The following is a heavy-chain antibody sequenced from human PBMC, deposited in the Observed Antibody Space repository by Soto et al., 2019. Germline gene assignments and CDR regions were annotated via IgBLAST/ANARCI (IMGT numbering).Heavy chain of an antibody. Sequence: VASVKVSCKASGGTFSSYAISWVRQAPGQGLEWMGGIIPIFGTANYAQKFQGRVTITADESTSTAYMELSSLRSEDTAVYYCASLPQGSGYYYFDYWGQGTLVTVSS. V-gene: IGHV1-69*13. J-gene: IGHJ4*02. CDR1: GGTFSSYA. CDR2: IIPIFGTA. D-gene: IGHD3-22*01. CDR3: ASLPQGSGYYYFDY.